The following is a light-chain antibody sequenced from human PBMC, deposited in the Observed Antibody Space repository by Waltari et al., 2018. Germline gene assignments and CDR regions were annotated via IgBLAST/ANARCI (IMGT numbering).Light chain of an antibody. CDR1: INDVGVEDY. V-gene: IGLV2-11*01. CDR2: DVV. J-gene: IGLJ3*02. Sequence: QSALTQPHSVSASPGQSVTIPCSGSINDVGVEDYVSWYQQLPGKAPKLILSDVVKRPAGVPSRFSVSKYGTTASLTISGLQTDDEATYYCCSYAGAYTFVFGGGTKLTVL. CDR3: CSYAGAYTFV.